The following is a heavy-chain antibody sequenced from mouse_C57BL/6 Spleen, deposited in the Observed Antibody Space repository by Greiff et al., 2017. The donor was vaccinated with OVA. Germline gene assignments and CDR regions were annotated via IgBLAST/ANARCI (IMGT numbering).Heavy chain of an antibody. CDR2: ISDGGSYT. J-gene: IGHJ3*01. Sequence: EVKLMESGGGLVKPGGSLKLSCAASGFTFSSYAMSWVRQTPEKRLEWVATISDGGSYTYYPDNVKGRFTISRDNAKNNLYLQMSHLQSEDTAMYYCARDDYDVKFAYWGQGTLVTVSA. V-gene: IGHV5-4*01. D-gene: IGHD2-4*01. CDR3: ARDDYDVKFAY. CDR1: GFTFSSYA.